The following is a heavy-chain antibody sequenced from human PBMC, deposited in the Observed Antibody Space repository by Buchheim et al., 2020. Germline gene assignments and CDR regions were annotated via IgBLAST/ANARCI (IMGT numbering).Heavy chain of an antibody. V-gene: IGHV4-34*01. D-gene: IGHD2-2*01. CDR2: INHSGTT. Sequence: QVQLQQWGAGLLKPSETLSLTSAVYGGSFSGYYWSWIRQPPGKGLEWIGEINHSGTTNYNPSLKSRVTISLATSKNQFSLKLSSVTAADTAVYYCARGGIVVVPAAFDYWGQGTL. CDR3: ARGGIVVVPAAFDY. J-gene: IGHJ4*02. CDR1: GGSFSGYY.